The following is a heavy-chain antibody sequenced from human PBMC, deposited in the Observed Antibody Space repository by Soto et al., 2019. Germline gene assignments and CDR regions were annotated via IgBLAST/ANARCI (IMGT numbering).Heavy chain of an antibody. D-gene: IGHD1-1*01. CDR3: ARGMGIATTGRYDY. Sequence: EVQLVESGGGSVQPGGSLRLSCAASGITISSNGMNWVRQAPGKGVEWVSYISSSSDTIYYADFVKGRFTISRDNAKNSLYLQMNSLRVGDTATYYCARGMGIATTGRYDYWGQGTLVTVSS. CDR2: ISSSSDTI. CDR1: GITISSNG. V-gene: IGHV3-48*01. J-gene: IGHJ4*02.